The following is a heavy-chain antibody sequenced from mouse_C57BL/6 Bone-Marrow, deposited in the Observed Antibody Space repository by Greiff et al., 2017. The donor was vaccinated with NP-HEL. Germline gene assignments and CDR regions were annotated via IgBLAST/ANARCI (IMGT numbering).Heavy chain of an antibody. V-gene: IGHV1-55*01. CDR1: GYTFTSYW. D-gene: IGHD4-1*01. CDR2: IYPGSGST. J-gene: IGHJ2*01. Sequence: QVQLQQPGAELVKPGASVKMSCKASGYTFTSYWITWVKQRPGQGLEWIGDIYPGSGSTNYNEKFKSKATLTVVTSSSTAYMQLSSLTSEDSAVYYCARGAGTSDYWGQGTTLTVSS. CDR3: ARGAGTSDY.